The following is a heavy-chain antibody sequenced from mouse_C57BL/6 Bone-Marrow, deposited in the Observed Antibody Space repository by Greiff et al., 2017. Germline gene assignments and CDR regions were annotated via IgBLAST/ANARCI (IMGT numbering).Heavy chain of an antibody. CDR3: ARGPYYGPGNYYAMDY. J-gene: IGHJ4*01. CDR1: GFNIKNTY. D-gene: IGHD1-1*01. Sequence: VQLQQSVAELVRPGASVKLSCTASGFNIKNTYMHWVKQRPEQGLEWIGRIDPANGNTKYAPKFPGKATITADTSSNTAYLQLSSLTSEDTAIYYCARGPYYGPGNYYAMDYWGQGTSVTVSS. V-gene: IGHV14-3*01. CDR2: IDPANGNT.